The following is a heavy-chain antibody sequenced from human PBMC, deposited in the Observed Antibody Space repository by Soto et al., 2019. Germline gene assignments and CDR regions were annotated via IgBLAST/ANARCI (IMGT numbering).Heavy chain of an antibody. J-gene: IGHJ5*02. Sequence: GGSLRLSPAPSEFTSSTYAMPWVRQAPGKGLEWVAVISYDGSNKYYADSVKGRFTISRDNSKNTLYLQMNSLRAEDTAVYYCAKDRRDARGLQFGYNWFDPWGQGTLVTVSS. CDR2: ISYDGSNK. D-gene: IGHD5-12*01. V-gene: IGHV3-30*18. CDR3: AKDRRDARGLQFGYNWFDP. CDR1: EFTSSTYA.